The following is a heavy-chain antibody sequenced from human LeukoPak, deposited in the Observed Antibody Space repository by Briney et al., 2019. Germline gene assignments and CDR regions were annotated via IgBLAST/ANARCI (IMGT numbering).Heavy chain of an antibody. CDR3: ARWNLLSDY. Sequence: GGSLRLSCAASGFTFSSYAMHWVRQAPGKGLEWVAVISYDGSNKKYADSVKGRFTISRDNSKNTLYLQMNSLRAEDTAVYYCARWNLLSDYWGQGTLVTVSS. V-gene: IGHV3-30*04. CDR2: ISYDGSNK. CDR1: GFTFSSYA. J-gene: IGHJ4*02. D-gene: IGHD1-1*01.